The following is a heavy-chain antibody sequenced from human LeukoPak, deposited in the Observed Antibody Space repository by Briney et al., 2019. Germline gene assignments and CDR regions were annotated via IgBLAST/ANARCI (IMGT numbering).Heavy chain of an antibody. Sequence: ASVKVSCKASGYTFTSYYMHWVRQAPGQGLEWMGIINPSGGSTSYAQKFQGRVTMTRDTSTSTAYMELSSLRSEDTAVYYCASSITMVRALYGYWGQGTLVTVSS. J-gene: IGHJ4*02. CDR3: ASSITMVRALYGY. V-gene: IGHV1-46*01. CDR1: GYTFTSYY. D-gene: IGHD3-10*01. CDR2: INPSGGST.